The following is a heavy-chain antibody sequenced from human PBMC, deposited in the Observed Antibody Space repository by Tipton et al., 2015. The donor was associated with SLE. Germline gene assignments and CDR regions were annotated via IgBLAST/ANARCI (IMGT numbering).Heavy chain of an antibody. CDR2: IYHSGST. V-gene: IGHV4-59*01. Sequence: TLSLTCTDSGGSMSTYYWSWIRQPPGKGLEWIGYIYHSGSTNYNPSLRSRVTISVDTSKNQLSLQLSSVTTADTAVYYCARGDPQGLEPFDYRGQGTLVTVSS. D-gene: IGHD1-1*01. CDR3: ARGDPQGLEPFDY. CDR1: GGSMSTYY. J-gene: IGHJ4*02.